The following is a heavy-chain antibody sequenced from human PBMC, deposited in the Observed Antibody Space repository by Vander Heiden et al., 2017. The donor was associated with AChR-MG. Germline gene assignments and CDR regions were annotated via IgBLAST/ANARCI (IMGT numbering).Heavy chain of an antibody. D-gene: IGHD5-12*01. CDR3: ARHGDSGYDLGY. V-gene: IGHV4-39*01. CDR1: GGSMSRSTYY. CDR2: IYYSGST. Sequence: QLQLQESGPGLVKPSETLSLTCTVSGGSMSRSTYYWGWIRQPPGKGLEWIGSIYYSGSTYYNPSLKSRVTISVDMSKNQFSLKLSSVTAADTAVYYCARHGDSGYDLGYWGQGTLVTVSS. J-gene: IGHJ4*02.